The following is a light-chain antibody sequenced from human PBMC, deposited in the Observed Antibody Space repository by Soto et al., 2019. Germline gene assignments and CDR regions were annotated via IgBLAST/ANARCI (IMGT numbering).Light chain of an antibody. CDR1: QSLSSSF. CDR2: SSS. V-gene: IGKV3-20*01. J-gene: IGKJ4*01. CDR3: PQYGRSPLT. Sequence: TVLTQSPGTLALSPGERAILSCRASQSLSSSFLAWYQQKPGQAPRLLIYSSSNRATGIPDRFSGGGSGTDFTLTISSLEPADFEVYYCPQYGRSPLTLGGGTKADIK.